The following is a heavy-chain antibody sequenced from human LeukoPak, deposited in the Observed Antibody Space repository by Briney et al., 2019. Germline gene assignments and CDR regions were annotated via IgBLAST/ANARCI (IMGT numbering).Heavy chain of an antibody. CDR1: GYTFTSYG. CDR2: INPNSGDT. D-gene: IGHD2-15*01. Sequence: ASVTVSCKASGYTFTSYGTSWVRQAPGQGLEWMGRINPNSGDTHFAQKFQGRVTMTRDTSISTACMELSRLRSDDTAVYYCARDGQSCNGASCYSNWFDTWGQGTLVSVSS. CDR3: ARDGQSCNGASCYSNWFDT. V-gene: IGHV1-2*06. J-gene: IGHJ5*02.